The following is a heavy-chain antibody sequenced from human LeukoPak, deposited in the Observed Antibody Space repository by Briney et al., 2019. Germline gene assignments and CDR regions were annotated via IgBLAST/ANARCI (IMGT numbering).Heavy chain of an antibody. J-gene: IGHJ5*02. V-gene: IGHV4-34*01. Sequence: SETLSLTCAVYGGSFSGYYWSWIRQPPGKGLEWMGEINHSGSTNYNPSLKSRVTISVDTSKNQFSLKLSSVTAADTAVYYCARGALFDPWGQGTLVTVSS. CDR2: INHSGST. CDR1: GGSFSGYY. CDR3: ARGALFDP.